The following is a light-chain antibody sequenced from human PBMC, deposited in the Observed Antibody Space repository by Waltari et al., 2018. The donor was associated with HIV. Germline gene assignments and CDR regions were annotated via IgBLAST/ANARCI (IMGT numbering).Light chain of an antibody. J-gene: IGLJ1*01. V-gene: IGLV1-44*01. CDR3: AAWDDSLKGYV. Sequence: QSVLTQPPSASGTPGRTVTISRSGGGSHLGGITVKWYQHPPGTAPRLLIYGDDQRPSGVPDRFSGSKSDTSASLAISGLQSEDEADYYCAAWDDSLKGYVFGTGTKVTVL. CDR1: GSHLGGIT. CDR2: GDD.